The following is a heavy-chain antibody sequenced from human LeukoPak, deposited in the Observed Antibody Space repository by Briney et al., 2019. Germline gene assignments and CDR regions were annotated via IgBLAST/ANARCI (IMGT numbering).Heavy chain of an antibody. D-gene: IGHD6-6*01. CDR2: ISSSSSTT. CDR1: GFTFSSYS. Sequence: GGSLRLSCAASGFTFSSYSMNWVRQAPGKGLEWVSYISSSSSTTYYADSVKGRFTISRDNSKNTLYLQMNSLRAEDTAVYYCAKGTAARASHWFDPWGQGTLVTVSS. CDR3: AKGTAARASHWFDP. V-gene: IGHV3-48*01. J-gene: IGHJ5*02.